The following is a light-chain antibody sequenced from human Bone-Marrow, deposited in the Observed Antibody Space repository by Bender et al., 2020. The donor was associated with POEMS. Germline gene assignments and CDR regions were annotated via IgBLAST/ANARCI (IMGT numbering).Light chain of an antibody. CDR1: SSDVGGFNY. CDR3: SSYTSSGTQV. J-gene: IGLJ3*02. CDR2: NVR. V-gene: IGLV2-14*01. Sequence: QSALTQPASVSGSPGQSITIPCSGTSSDVGGFNYVSWYQQQPGKAPKVMIYNVRNRPSGVSNRFSGTKSGNTASLTISGLQAEDEADYYCSSYTSSGTQVFGGGTKLTVL.